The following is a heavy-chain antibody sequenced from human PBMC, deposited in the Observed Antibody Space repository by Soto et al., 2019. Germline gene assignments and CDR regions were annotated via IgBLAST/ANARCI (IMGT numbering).Heavy chain of an antibody. CDR3: ARAVSVDITPVNYYMDV. V-gene: IGHV3-48*01. CDR2: ISSSSSTI. CDR1: GFTFSSYS. D-gene: IGHD5-12*01. Sequence: PGGSLRLSCAASGFTFSSYSMNWVRQAPGKGLEWVSYISSSSSTIYYADSVKGRFTISRDNAKNSLYLQMNSLRAEDTAVYYCARAVSVDITPVNYYMDVWGKGTTVTVSS. J-gene: IGHJ6*03.